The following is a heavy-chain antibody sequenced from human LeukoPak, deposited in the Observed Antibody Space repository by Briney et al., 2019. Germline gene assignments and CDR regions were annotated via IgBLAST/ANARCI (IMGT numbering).Heavy chain of an antibody. J-gene: IGHJ4*02. Sequence: ASVKVSCKASGYTFTSYDINWARQATGQGLEWMGWMNPNSGNTGYAQKFQGRVTMTRNTSISTAYMELSSLRSEDTAVYYCARVVDIVTGFDYWGQGTLVTVSS. D-gene: IGHD5-12*01. V-gene: IGHV1-8*01. CDR2: MNPNSGNT. CDR1: GYTFTSYD. CDR3: ARVVDIVTGFDY.